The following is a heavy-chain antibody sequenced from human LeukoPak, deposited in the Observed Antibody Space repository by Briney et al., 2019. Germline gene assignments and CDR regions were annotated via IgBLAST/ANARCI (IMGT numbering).Heavy chain of an antibody. CDR2: ISGSGGST. D-gene: IGHD6-13*01. J-gene: IGHJ4*02. Sequence: GEALRQACAAPGFTFSCHAMSSVRQAPAKVLERVSAISGSGGSTYYAHSVKGRFTISRDNSKNTLYLQMNSLRAEDTAVYYCAKELLRIAAAVGWGQGTLVTLCS. CDR1: GFTFSCHA. CDR3: AKELLRIAAAVG. V-gene: IGHV3-23*01.